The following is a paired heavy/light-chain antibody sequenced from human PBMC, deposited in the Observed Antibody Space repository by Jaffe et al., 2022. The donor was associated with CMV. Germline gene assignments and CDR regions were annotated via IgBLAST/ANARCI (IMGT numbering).Light chain of an antibody. Sequence: DIQMTQSPSSLSASVGDRVTITCRASQSISSYLNWYQQKPGKAPKLLIYAASSLQSGVPSRFSGSGSGTDFTLTISSLQPEDFATYYCQQSYSTPTTFGGGTKVEIK. CDR3: QQSYSTPTT. V-gene: IGKV1-39*01. CDR1: QSISSY. J-gene: IGKJ4*01. CDR2: AAS.
Heavy chain of an antibody. CDR2: ISSSSSYI. D-gene: IGHD6-19*01. Sequence: EVQLVESGGGLVKPGGSLRLSCAASGFTFSSYSMNWVRQAPGKGLEWVSSISSSSSYIYYADSVKGRFTISRDNAKNSLYLQMNSLRAEDTAVYYCARSAIAVAGRGGTYYYYYYMDVWGKGTTVTVSS. J-gene: IGHJ6*03. CDR1: GFTFSSYS. CDR3: ARSAIAVAGRGGTYYYYYYMDV. V-gene: IGHV3-21*01.